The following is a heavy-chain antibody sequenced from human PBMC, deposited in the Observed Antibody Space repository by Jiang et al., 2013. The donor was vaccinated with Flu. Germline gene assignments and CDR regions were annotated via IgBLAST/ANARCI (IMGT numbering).Heavy chain of an antibody. J-gene: IGHJ4*02. D-gene: IGHD6-19*01. V-gene: IGHV3-23*01. CDR3: VKKFKGQWYFDY. CDR2: ISSSGNYT. CDR1: GFTFSSHG. Sequence: VQLLESGGGLVQPGGSLRLSCAASGFTFSSHGMTWVRQAPGKGLEWVSTISSSGNYTYYPDSLKGRFTISRDNSKNTLYLQMNSLRVEDTAVYYCVKKFKGQWYFDYWGQGARVTVSS.